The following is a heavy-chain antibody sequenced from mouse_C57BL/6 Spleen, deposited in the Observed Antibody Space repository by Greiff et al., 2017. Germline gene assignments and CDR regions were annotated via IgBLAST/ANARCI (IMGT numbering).Heavy chain of an antibody. J-gene: IGHJ2*01. Sequence: QVQLQQPGAELVKPGASVKMSCKASGYTFTSYWITWVKQRPGQGLEWIGDIYPGSGSTNYNEKFKSKATLTVDTSSSTDYMQLSSLTSEDSAVYYCARWDYSSPYYFDYWGQGTTLTVSS. CDR1: GYTFTSYW. V-gene: IGHV1-55*01. CDR2: IYPGSGST. CDR3: ARWDYSSPYYFDY. D-gene: IGHD1-1*01.